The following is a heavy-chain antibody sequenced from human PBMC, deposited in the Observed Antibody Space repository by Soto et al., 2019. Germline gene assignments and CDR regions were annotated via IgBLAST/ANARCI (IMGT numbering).Heavy chain of an antibody. J-gene: IGHJ6*03. Sequence: ASVKVSCKASGYTFTSYGISWVRQAPGQGLEWMGWISAYNGNTNYAQKLQGRVTMTTDTSTSTAYMELRSLGSDDTAVYYCARDAWRDCTNGVCLAYYYYYMDVWGKGTTVTVSS. CDR2: ISAYNGNT. V-gene: IGHV1-18*01. D-gene: IGHD2-8*01. CDR1: GYTFTSYG. CDR3: ARDAWRDCTNGVCLAYYYYYMDV.